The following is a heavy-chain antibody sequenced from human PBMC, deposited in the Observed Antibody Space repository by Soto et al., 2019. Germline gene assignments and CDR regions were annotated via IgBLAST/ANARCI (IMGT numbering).Heavy chain of an antibody. D-gene: IGHD2-15*01. CDR1: GFTFRTYA. Sequence: QPGGSLRLSCAAYGFTFRTYAMNWVRQAPGKGLEWVAVIVGDASSIDYADSVRGRFTISRDNSKNILYLQMTSLRVEDTATYFCAKDLRPDGRYDLDYWGQGTLVTVSS. CDR2: IVGDASSI. CDR3: AKDLRPDGRYDLDY. J-gene: IGHJ4*02. V-gene: IGHV3-23*01.